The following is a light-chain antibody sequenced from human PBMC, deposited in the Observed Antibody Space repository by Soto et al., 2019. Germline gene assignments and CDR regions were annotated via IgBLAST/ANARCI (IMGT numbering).Light chain of an antibody. CDR1: QTVNSN. Sequence: EIVMTQSPATLSVSPGERATLSCRASQTVNSNLAWYQQRPGQAPRLLISGASTRAPGIPARFSGSGSGTEFTPTISSLQSEDFAVYYCQQYNNWTPWTFGQGTRVEI. CDR2: GAS. CDR3: QQYNNWTPWT. V-gene: IGKV3-15*01. J-gene: IGKJ1*01.